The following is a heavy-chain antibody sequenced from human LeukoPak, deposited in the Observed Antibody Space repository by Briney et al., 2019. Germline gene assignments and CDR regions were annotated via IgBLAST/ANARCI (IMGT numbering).Heavy chain of an antibody. CDR3: ARGLYYYDSSGYYFVAFDI. D-gene: IGHD3-22*01. J-gene: IGHJ3*02. CDR1: GGSISSGGYY. Sequence: PSQTLSLTCTVSGGSISSGGYYWSWIRQHPGKGLEWIGYIYYSGGTYYNPSLKSRVTISVDTSKNQFSLKLSSVTAADTAVYYCARGLYYYDSSGYYFVAFDIWGQGTMVTVSS. V-gene: IGHV4-31*03. CDR2: IYYSGGT.